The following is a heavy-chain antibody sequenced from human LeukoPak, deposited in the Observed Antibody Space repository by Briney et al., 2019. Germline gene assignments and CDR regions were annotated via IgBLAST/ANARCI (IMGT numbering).Heavy chain of an antibody. CDR2: IDPNTGGT. Sequence: ASVKVSCKASGYTFTAYYMHWVRQAPGQGLEWMGRIDPNTGGTNYAQKFQGRVIMTGDTSISTAYMELSRLRSDDTAVYYCARIEWSEDYWGQGTLVTVSS. CDR3: ARIEWSEDY. J-gene: IGHJ4*02. V-gene: IGHV1-2*06. D-gene: IGHD3-3*01. CDR1: GYTFTAYY.